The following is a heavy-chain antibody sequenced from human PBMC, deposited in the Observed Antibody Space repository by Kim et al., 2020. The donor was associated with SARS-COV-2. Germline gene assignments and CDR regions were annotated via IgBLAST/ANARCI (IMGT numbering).Heavy chain of an antibody. Sequence: PSIQGQFTISPDKSISTAYLQWSSLKASDTAMYYCARHYYDSSGYYVIDYWGQGTLVTVSS. V-gene: IGHV5-51*01. CDR3: ARHYYDSSGYYVIDY. J-gene: IGHJ4*02. D-gene: IGHD3-22*01.